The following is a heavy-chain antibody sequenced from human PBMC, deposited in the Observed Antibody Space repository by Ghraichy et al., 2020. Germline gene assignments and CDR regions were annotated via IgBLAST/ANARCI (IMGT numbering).Heavy chain of an antibody. V-gene: IGHV3-23*01. CDR3: AKAGGYSTGWWVDYYDD. D-gene: IGHD6-19*01. J-gene: IGHJ4*02. CDR2: ISESGGST. CDR1: GFTFSGYA. Sequence: GGSLRLSCAASGFTFSGYAMNWVRQAPLKGLQWVSSISESGGSTYYADYVKGRFTISRDNSKNTLYLQMDRLRVDDTAVYYCAKAGGYSTGWWVDYYDDWGQATLVTVSS.